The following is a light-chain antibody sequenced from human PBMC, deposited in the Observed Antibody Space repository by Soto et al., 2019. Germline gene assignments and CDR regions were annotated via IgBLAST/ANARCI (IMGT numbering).Light chain of an antibody. V-gene: IGKV3-20*01. CDR1: QRISSNY. CDR3: QDYGSSPQT. CDR2: AAS. J-gene: IGKJ1*01. Sequence: DIVLTQSPGTLSLSPGERVTLSCRASQRISSNYLGWYQQKPGQAPRLLIYAASSRATGIPDRFSGSGSGTDFTLTISRLEPEDFAVYYCQDYGSSPQTFGQGTKWIS.